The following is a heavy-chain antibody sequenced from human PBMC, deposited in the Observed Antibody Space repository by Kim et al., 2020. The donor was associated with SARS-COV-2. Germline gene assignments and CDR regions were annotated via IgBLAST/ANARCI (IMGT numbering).Heavy chain of an antibody. D-gene: IGHD2-2*01. J-gene: IGHJ4*02. V-gene: IGHV1-3*01. Sequence: KFQGRVTITSDTSASTAYMELSSLRSEDTAVYYCARAPSNIVVVPAAMRYWGQGTLVTVSS. CDR3: ARAPSNIVVVPAAMRY.